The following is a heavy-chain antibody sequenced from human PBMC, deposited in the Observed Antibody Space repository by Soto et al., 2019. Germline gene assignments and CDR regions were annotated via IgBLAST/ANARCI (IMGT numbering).Heavy chain of an antibody. D-gene: IGHD6-13*01. CDR1: GYSFQRYG. CDR2: ISAFNGDT. Sequence: QVQLVQSGAEVKRPGASVKVSCKASGYSFQRYGISWVRQAPGQGLEWVGWISAFNGDTKYAQRLQVRVVMPTDTSTDTPHMELRSLRSDDTANYYCARDSPSRSPRGGNYWGQGTLVTVSS. CDR3: ARDSPSRSPRGGNY. J-gene: IGHJ4*02. V-gene: IGHV1-18*01.